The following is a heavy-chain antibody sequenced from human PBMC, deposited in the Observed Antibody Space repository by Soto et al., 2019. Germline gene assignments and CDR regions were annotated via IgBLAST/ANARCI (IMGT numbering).Heavy chain of an antibody. V-gene: IGHV5-51*01. CDR2: IYPVDSDI. CDR1: GYGFMSYW. D-gene: IGHD3-16*02. J-gene: IGHJ5*02. Sequence: GESLKISCKGSGYGFMSYWIGWVRQMSGKGLEWMGIIYPVDSDIRYSPSFQGQVTISADKSISTAYLQWSSLKASDTAMYYCARLLLSRVDFDPWGQGTLVTVSS. CDR3: ARLLLSRVDFDP.